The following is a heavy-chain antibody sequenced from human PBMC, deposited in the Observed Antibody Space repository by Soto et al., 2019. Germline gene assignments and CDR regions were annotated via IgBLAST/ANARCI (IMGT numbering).Heavy chain of an antibody. D-gene: IGHD3-16*02. V-gene: IGHV4-31*03. CDR3: ARDRGRDYDYVWGSYRPNWFDP. J-gene: IGHJ5*02. CDR2: IYYSGST. Sequence: SETLSLTCTVSGGSISSGGYYWSWIRQHPGEGLEWIGYIYYSGSTYYNPSLKSRVTISVDTSKNQFSLKLSSVTAADTAVYYCARDRGRDYDYVWGSYRPNWFDPWGQGTLVTVSS. CDR1: GGSISSGGYY.